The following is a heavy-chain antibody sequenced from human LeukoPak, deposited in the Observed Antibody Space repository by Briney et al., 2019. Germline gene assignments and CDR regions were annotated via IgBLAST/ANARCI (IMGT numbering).Heavy chain of an antibody. CDR1: GGSTSGYH. Sequence: SETLSLTCTVSGGSTSGYHWSWIRQPAGKGLEWIGRIYTSGSTNYNPSLKSRVTISVDTSKNQFSLKLSSVTAADTAVYYCARGLRQWLVLLGWGQGTLVTVSS. V-gene: IGHV4-4*07. J-gene: IGHJ4*02. CDR3: ARGLRQWLVLLG. D-gene: IGHD6-19*01. CDR2: IYTSGST.